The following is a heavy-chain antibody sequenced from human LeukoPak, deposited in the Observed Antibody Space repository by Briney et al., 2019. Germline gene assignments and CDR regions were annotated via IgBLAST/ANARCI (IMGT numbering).Heavy chain of an antibody. CDR2: INPNSGGT. CDR3: ARAISGYGSYGMDV. CDR1: GYTFTGYD. V-gene: IGHV1-2*02. Sequence: GASVKVSCKASGYTFTGYDMHWVRQAPGQGLEWMGWINPNSGGTNYAQKFQGRVTMTRDTSISTAYMELSRLRSDDTAVYYCARAISGYGSYGMDVWGQGTTVTVSS. J-gene: IGHJ6*02. D-gene: IGHD3-22*01.